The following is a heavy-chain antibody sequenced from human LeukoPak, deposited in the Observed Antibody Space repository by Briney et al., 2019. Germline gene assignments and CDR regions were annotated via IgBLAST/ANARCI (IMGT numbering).Heavy chain of an antibody. Sequence: PSETLSLTCAVYGGSFSGYYWSWIRQPPGKGLEWIGEINHSGSTNYNPSLRSRVTISVDTSKNQFSLKLSSVTAADTAVYYCARYSGGWFGGSPFDYWGQGTLVTVSS. CDR3: ARYSGGWFGGSPFDY. CDR1: GGSFSGYY. J-gene: IGHJ4*02. D-gene: IGHD2-15*01. CDR2: INHSGST. V-gene: IGHV4-34*01.